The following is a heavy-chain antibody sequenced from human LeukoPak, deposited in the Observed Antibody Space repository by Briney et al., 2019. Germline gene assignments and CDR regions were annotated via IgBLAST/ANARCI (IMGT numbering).Heavy chain of an antibody. CDR2: ISSSSSTI. CDR1: GFTFSSYS. J-gene: IGHJ4*02. D-gene: IGHD2-2*01. CDR3: AKVLTGYCGSTSCPFDS. V-gene: IGHV3-48*01. Sequence: PGGSLRLSCAASGFTFSSYSMNWVRQAPGKGLEWVSYISSSSSTIYYADSVKGRFTISRDNSKDTLFLQMSSLRAEDTAVYYCAKVLTGYCGSTSCPFDSWGQGTLVTVSS.